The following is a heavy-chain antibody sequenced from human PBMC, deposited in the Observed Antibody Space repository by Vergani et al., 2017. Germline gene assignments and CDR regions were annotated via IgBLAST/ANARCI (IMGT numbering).Heavy chain of an antibody. CDR2: ISYDGINK. J-gene: IGHJ2*01. CDR3: ARDSHSVVVMDNWYFDL. Sequence: QVQLVESGGGVVQPGTSLRLSCAASRFTFSSYAMHWVRQAPGKGLEWVAVISYDGINKYYADSVKGRFTISRDNSKNTLYLQMNSRRAEDTAVYYCARDSHSVVVMDNWYFDLWGRGTLVTVSS. V-gene: IGHV3-30-3*01. CDR1: RFTFSSYA. D-gene: IGHD2-15*01.